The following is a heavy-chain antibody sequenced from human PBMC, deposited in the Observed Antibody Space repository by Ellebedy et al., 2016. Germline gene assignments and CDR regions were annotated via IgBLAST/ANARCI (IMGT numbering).Heavy chain of an antibody. Sequence: RGSLRLSCAASGFTFSNYAMHWVRQAPGKGLEWVSFISYDGSDQYSADSVQGRVTVSRDNSKNTLSLEMNSLRPEDTAVYYCARDPGGRGNRHFDLWGRGTLVTVSS. V-gene: IGHV3-30-3*01. D-gene: IGHD1-14*01. J-gene: IGHJ2*01. CDR2: ISYDGSDQ. CDR1: GFTFSNYA. CDR3: ARDPGGRGNRHFDL.